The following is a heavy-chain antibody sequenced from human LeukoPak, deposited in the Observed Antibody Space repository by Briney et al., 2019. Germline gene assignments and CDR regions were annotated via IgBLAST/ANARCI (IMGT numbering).Heavy chain of an antibody. D-gene: IGHD2-21*02. Sequence: GGSLRLSCAASGFTFSSYAMSWVRQAPGKGLEWVTDISGSGGSKYYAESVKGRVTISSDHSKNTLHLQMNSLRAEDTAVYYCAKVGGDFHNYHYCMDVWGQGTTVTVSS. CDR1: GFTFSSYA. CDR2: ISGSGGSK. CDR3: AKVGGDFHNYHYCMDV. V-gene: IGHV3-23*01. J-gene: IGHJ6*02.